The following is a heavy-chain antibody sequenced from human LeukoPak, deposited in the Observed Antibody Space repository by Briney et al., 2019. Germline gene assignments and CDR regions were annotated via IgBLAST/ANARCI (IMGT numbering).Heavy chain of an antibody. CDR3: ASIGGDYYGSGSYYSVFDY. CDR1: GGSFSGCY. J-gene: IGHJ4*02. CDR2: INHSGST. Sequence: SETLSLTCAVYGGSFSGCYWSWIRQPPGKGLEWIGEINHSGSTNYNPSLKSRVTISVDTSKNQFSLKLSSVTAADTAVYYCASIGGDYYGSGSYYSVFDYWGQGTLVTVSS. V-gene: IGHV4-34*01. D-gene: IGHD3-10*01.